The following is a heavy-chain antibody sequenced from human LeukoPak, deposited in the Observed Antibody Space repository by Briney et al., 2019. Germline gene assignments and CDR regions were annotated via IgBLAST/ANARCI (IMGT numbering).Heavy chain of an antibody. CDR1: GFTFSSYS. D-gene: IGHD3-22*01. V-gene: IGHV3-21*04. CDR2: ISSSSGYI. J-gene: IGHJ4*02. CDR3: ARGGIDYYDSSGYYFRFDY. Sequence: PGGSLRLSCAASGFTFSSYSMNWVRQAPGKGLEWVSSISSSSGYIYYADSVKGRFTISRDNAKNSLYLQMNSLRAEDTAVYYCARGGIDYYDSSGYYFRFDYWGQGTLVTVSS.